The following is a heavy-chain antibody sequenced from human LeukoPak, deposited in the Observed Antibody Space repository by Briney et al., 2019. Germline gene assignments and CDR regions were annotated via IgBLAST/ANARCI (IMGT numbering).Heavy chain of an antibody. Sequence: GGSLRLSCAASGFTFSSYEMNWVRQAPGKGLEWVSYISSSGSTIYYADSVKGRFTISRDNAKNSLYLQMNSLRAEDTAVYYCARGWGIAVAGYGEPFAYWGQGTLVTVSS. CDR3: ARGWGIAVAGYGEPFAY. V-gene: IGHV3-48*03. CDR2: ISSSGSTI. CDR1: GFTFSSYE. D-gene: IGHD6-19*01. J-gene: IGHJ4*02.